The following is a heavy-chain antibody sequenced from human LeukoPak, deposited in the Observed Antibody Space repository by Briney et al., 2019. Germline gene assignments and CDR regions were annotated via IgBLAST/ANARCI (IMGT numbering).Heavy chain of an antibody. Sequence: TSETLSLTCTVSGGSISSYYWSWIRQPPGKGLEWIGYIYYSGSTNYNPSLKSRVTISVDTSKNQFSLKLSSVTAADTAVYYCARGLHYYGSGSYYNRTYYYYYYYMDVWGKGTTVTISS. CDR1: GGSISSYY. V-gene: IGHV4-59*01. CDR2: IYYSGST. CDR3: ARGLHYYGSGSYYNRTYYYYYYYMDV. J-gene: IGHJ6*03. D-gene: IGHD3-10*01.